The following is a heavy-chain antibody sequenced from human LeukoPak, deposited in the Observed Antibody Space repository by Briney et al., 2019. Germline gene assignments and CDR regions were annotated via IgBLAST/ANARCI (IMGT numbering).Heavy chain of an antibody. V-gene: IGHV1-24*01. CDR3: ATQQLVRFVLRFQH. Sequence: GASVKVSCKVSGYTLTELSMHWVRQAPGKGLEWMGRFDPEDGETIYAQKFRGRVTMTEDTSTNTAYMELSSLRSEDTAVYYCATQQLVRFVLRFQHWGQGTLVTVSS. J-gene: IGHJ1*01. CDR1: GYTLTELS. CDR2: FDPEDGET. D-gene: IGHD6-13*01.